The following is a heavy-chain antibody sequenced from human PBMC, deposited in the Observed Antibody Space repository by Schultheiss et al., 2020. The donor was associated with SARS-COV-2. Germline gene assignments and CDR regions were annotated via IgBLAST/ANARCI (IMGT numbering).Heavy chain of an antibody. D-gene: IGHD7-27*01. Sequence: GGSLRLSCAASGFTFSSYAMHWVRQGPGKGLEWVSVIYSGGSTYYADSVKGRFTISRDNSKNTLYLQMNNVRAEDTAVYYCAKDTGDNWGISVDNWFDPWGQGTLVTVSS. CDR3: AKDTGDNWGISVDNWFDP. J-gene: IGHJ5*02. V-gene: IGHV3-NL1*01. CDR1: GFTFSSYA. CDR2: IYSGGST.